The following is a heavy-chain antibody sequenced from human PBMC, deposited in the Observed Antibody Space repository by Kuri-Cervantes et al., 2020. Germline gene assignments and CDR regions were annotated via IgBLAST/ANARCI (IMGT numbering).Heavy chain of an antibody. V-gene: IGHV3-30-3*01. CDR1: GFTFSSYA. Sequence: RESLRLSCAASGFTFSSYAMHCVRPAPGKGLEWVAVISYDESNKYYADSVKGRFTISRDNSKNTLYLQMNSLRAEDTAVYYCARDWYKDSSAPDGYWGQGTLVTVSS. J-gene: IGHJ4*02. CDR2: ISYDESNK. D-gene: IGHD3-22*01. CDR3: ARDWYKDSSAPDGY.